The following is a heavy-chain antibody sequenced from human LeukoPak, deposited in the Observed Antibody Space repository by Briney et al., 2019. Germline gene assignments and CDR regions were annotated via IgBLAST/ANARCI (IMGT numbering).Heavy chain of an antibody. D-gene: IGHD3-3*01. Sequence: PSETLSLTCTVSGGSMSSYYWSWIRQPAGKGLEWIGRIYTSGSTNYNPSLKSRVTMSVDTSKNQFSLKLSSVTAADTAVYYCARELYPTTYYDFWSGYHPSDYWGRGTLVTVSS. J-gene: IGHJ4*02. CDR3: ARELYPTTYYDFWSGYHPSDY. CDR2: IYTSGST. V-gene: IGHV4-4*07. CDR1: GGSMSSYY.